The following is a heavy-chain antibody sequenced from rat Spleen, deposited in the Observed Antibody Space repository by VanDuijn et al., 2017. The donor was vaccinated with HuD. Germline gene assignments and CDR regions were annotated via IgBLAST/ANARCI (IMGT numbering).Heavy chain of an antibody. CDR1: GFTFSNYD. CDR2: ISYDGSST. D-gene: IGHD4-3*01. J-gene: IGHJ2*01. Sequence: EVQLVESGGGLVQPGRSMKLSCAASGFTFSNYDMAWVRQAPTKGLEWVATISYDGSSTYYRDSVKGRFTISREDGRSTLYLQMNSLRSEDTATYYCTRENSGFDYWGQGVMVTVSS. V-gene: IGHV5-29*01. CDR3: TRENSGFDY.